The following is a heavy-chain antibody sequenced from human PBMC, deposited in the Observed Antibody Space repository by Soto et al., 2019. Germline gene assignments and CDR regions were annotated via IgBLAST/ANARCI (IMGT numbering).Heavy chain of an antibody. D-gene: IGHD3-9*01. Sequence: GGSLRLSCAASGFTFSSYSMNWVRQAPGKGLEWVSSISSSSSYIYYADSVKGRFTISRDNAKNPLYLQMNSLRAEDTAVYYCARDPPYYDILTGPNGYWGQGTLVTVSS. CDR2: ISSSSSYI. V-gene: IGHV3-21*01. J-gene: IGHJ4*02. CDR1: GFTFSSYS. CDR3: ARDPPYYDILTGPNGY.